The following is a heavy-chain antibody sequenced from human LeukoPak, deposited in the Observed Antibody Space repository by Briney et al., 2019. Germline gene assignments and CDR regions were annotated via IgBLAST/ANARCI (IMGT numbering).Heavy chain of an antibody. J-gene: IGHJ3*02. D-gene: IGHD2-2*01. V-gene: IGHV4-30-4*08. CDR2: IYYSGST. CDR1: GGSISSGDYF. Sequence: PSETLSLTCTVSGGSISSGDYFWSWIRQPPGKGRVWIGYIYYSGSTYYNPSLKSRVTISVDTSKNQFSLKLSSVTAADTAVYYCARASGQPDAFDIWGQGTMVTVSS. CDR3: ARASGQPDAFDI.